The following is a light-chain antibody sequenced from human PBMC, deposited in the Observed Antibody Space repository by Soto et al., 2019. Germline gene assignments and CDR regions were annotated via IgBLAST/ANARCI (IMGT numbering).Light chain of an antibody. CDR2: AAS. CDR1: QSISSY. Sequence: DIQMTQSPSSLSASVGDRVTITCRASQSISSYLNWYQQNPGKAPKLLIYAASSLQSGVPSRFSGSGSGTDFTLTISSLQPEYFSTYYCQQSYSTPLTFGPGTKVDIK. V-gene: IGKV1-39*01. J-gene: IGKJ3*01. CDR3: QQSYSTPLT.